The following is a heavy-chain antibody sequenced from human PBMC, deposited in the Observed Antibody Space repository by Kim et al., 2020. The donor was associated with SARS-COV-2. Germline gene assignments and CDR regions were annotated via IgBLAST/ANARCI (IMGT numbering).Heavy chain of an antibody. D-gene: IGHD4-17*01. CDR1: GGSISSSNW. J-gene: IGHJ4*02. CDR3: ARVEARRSYYFDY. Sequence: SETLSLTCAVSGGSISSSNWWSWVRQPPGKGLEWIGEIYHSGSTNYNPSLKSRVTISVDKSKNQFSLKLSSVTAADTAVYYCARVEARRSYYFDYWGQGTLVTVSS. V-gene: IGHV4-4*02. CDR2: IYHSGST.